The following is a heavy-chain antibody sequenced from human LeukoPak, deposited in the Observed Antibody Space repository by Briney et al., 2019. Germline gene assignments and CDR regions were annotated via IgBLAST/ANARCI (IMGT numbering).Heavy chain of an antibody. CDR3: AKGTSSGWYYFDY. D-gene: IGHD6-19*01. V-gene: IGHV4-38-2*02. J-gene: IGHJ4*02. Sequence: SETLSLTCIVSGYSITSGYYWGWIRQPPGKGLEWIGSIYHSGDTYYNPSLKSRVTISVDTSKNQFSLKLDSVTAADTAVYYCAKGTSSGWYYFDYWGQGTLVTVSS. CDR2: IYHSGDT. CDR1: GYSITSGYY.